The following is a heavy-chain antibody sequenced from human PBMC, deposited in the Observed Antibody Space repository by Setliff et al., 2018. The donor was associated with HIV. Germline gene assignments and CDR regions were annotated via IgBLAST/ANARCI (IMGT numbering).Heavy chain of an antibody. CDR2: IYTSGNT. V-gene: IGHV4-61*09. CDR1: GGSISSGNSY. D-gene: IGHD1-26*01. Sequence: PSETLSLTCTVSGGSISSGNSYWSWIRQPAVKGLEWIGHIYTSGNTNYNPSLKSRVTISIDTSKNQFSLKLNSVTAADTAVYYCAKDRSGSYRTFDYWGPGILVTVSS. J-gene: IGHJ4*02. CDR3: AKDRSGSYRTFDY.